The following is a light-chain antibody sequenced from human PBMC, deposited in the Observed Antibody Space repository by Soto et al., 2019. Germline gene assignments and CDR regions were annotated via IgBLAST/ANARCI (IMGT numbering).Light chain of an antibody. CDR1: QSISSY. CDR2: AAS. CDR3: QQSYSTPRT. Sequence: MTHCPSSLSASVGDRVTITCRASQSISSYLNWYQQKPGKAPKLLIYAASSLQSGVPSRFSGSGSGTDFTLTISSLQPEDFATYYCQQSYSTPRTFGQGTKV. J-gene: IGKJ1*01. V-gene: IGKV1-39*01.